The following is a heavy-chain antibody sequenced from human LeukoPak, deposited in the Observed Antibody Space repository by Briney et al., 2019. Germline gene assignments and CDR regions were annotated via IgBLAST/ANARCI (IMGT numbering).Heavy chain of an antibody. CDR1: GGSISTYY. D-gene: IGHD1-20*01. V-gene: IGHV4-59*01. CDR3: ARDNLGWRYFDL. Sequence: SETLSLTCTVSGGSISTYYWSWLRQSPGKGLEWIAYIYYSGITNYNPSLKSRVTISVDTSNNQFSLKLSSVTAADTAVYYCARDNLGWRYFDLWGRGTLVTVSS. CDR2: IYYSGIT. J-gene: IGHJ2*01.